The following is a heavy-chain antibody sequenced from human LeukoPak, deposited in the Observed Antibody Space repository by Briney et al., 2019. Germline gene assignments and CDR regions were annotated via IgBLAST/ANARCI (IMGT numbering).Heavy chain of an antibody. CDR1: GYTFTSYD. CDR2: MNPNSGNT. V-gene: IGHV1-8*03. D-gene: IGHD6-19*01. J-gene: IGHJ4*02. Sequence: ASVKVSCKASGYTFTSYDINWVRQATGQGLEWMGWMNPNSGNTGYAQKFQGRVTITRNTSISTAYMELSSLRSDDTAVYYCARGYSSGWYEEDYWGQGTLVTASS. CDR3: ARGYSSGWYEEDY.